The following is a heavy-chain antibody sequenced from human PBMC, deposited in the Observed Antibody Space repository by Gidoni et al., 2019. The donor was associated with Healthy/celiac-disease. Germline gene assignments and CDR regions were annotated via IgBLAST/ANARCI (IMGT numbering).Heavy chain of an antibody. CDR3: ARGGYCSGGSCYSVYSDWFDP. CDR1: GGSFSGYY. Sequence: QVQLQQWGAGLLKPSETLSLTCAVYGGSFSGYYWSWIRQPPGKGLEWIGEINHSGSTNYNPSLKSRVTISVDTSKNQFSLKLSSVTAADTAVYYCARGGYCSGGSCYSVYSDWFDPWDQGTLVTVSS. V-gene: IGHV4-34*01. D-gene: IGHD2-15*01. CDR2: INHSGST. J-gene: IGHJ5*02.